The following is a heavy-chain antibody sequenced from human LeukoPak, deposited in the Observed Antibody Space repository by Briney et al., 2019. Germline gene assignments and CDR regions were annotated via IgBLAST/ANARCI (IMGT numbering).Heavy chain of an antibody. V-gene: IGHV3-33*01. CDR1: GFSFSEHG. D-gene: IGHD3-10*01. Sequence: GGSLRLPCAASGFSFSEHGMHWVRQAPGKGPEWVTVTWYDGSNNHYADSVKGRFTISRDNSKNTVFLEMNSLRAEDTAVYHCARDRYFGSDGFDIWGPGTKVIVSS. CDR3: ARDRYFGSDGFDI. J-gene: IGHJ3*02. CDR2: TWYDGSNN.